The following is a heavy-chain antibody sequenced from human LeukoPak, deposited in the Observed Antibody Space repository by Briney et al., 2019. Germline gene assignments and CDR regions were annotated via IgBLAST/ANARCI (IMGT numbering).Heavy chain of an antibody. CDR3: ARDREYDYVWGSYRHNWFDP. CDR1: GYSISSGYY. J-gene: IGHJ5*02. Sequence: ASETLSLTCTVSGYSISSGYYWGWIRQPPGKGLEWIGSIYHSGSTYYDPSLKSRVTISVDTSKNQFSLKLSSVTAADTAVYYCARDREYDYVWGSYRHNWFDPWGQGTLVTVSS. CDR2: IYHSGST. D-gene: IGHD3-16*02. V-gene: IGHV4-38-2*02.